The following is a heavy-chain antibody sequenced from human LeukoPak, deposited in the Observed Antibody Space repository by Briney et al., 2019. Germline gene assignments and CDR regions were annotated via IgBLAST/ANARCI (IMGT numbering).Heavy chain of an antibody. CDR1: GFTFNNYA. CDR3: ARHRCSSTTCSFDS. Sequence: GGSLRLSCAASGFTFNNYAMTWVRQTPGKGPEWVSLISWKGDTTAYAESVRGRFTISRDNAKNSLYLHMNSLRPEDTAFYHCARHRCSSTTCSFDSWGQGSLVTVSS. CDR2: ISWKGDTT. V-gene: IGHV3-20*01. D-gene: IGHD2-2*01. J-gene: IGHJ4*02.